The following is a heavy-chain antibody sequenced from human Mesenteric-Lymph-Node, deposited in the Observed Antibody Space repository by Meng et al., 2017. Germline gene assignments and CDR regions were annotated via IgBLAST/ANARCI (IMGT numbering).Heavy chain of an antibody. J-gene: IGHJ1*01. CDR1: GVSIRSSYW. V-gene: IGHV4-4*02. CDR2: IDPIGST. CDR3: ARAAGAAEYFQH. Sequence: GQLKGAGPGVGKPSGTLSLPCAVSGVSIRSSYWWTWVRQAPGKGLEWIGEIDPIGSTKYNPSLKSRVTISMDRSTNQFFLDLTSVNAADTAVYYCARAAGAAEYFQHWGQGTLVTVSS. D-gene: IGHD1-26*01.